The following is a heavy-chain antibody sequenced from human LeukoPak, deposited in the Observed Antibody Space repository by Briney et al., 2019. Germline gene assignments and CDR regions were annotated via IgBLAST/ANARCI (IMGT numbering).Heavy chain of an antibody. CDR1: GFTFSSYA. J-gene: IGHJ4*02. CDR2: ISSNGGST. V-gene: IGHV3-64*02. D-gene: IGHD3-10*01. Sequence: GGSLSLSCAASGFTFSSYAMHWVRQAPGKGLEYVSAISSNGGSTYYADSVKGRFTISRDNSKNTLYLQMGSLRAEDMAVYYCARSPYGSGSYWNRSPFDYWGQGTLVTVSS. CDR3: ARSPYGSGSYWNRSPFDY.